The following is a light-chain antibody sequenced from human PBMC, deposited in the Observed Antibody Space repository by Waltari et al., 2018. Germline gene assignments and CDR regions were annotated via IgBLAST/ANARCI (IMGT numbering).Light chain of an antibody. CDR2: DVT. CDR3: FSYRRSSTWV. CDR1: SSAVAVSDY. Sequence: QSALTQPASLSGSPRQSIPISCTGTSSAVAVSDYVSLYQQHPGKAPKLLIYDVTKRPSGGSNRFSGSKSANTASLTISGLQAEDEADYYCFSYRRSSTWVFGEGTKLTVL. J-gene: IGLJ3*02. V-gene: IGLV2-14*03.